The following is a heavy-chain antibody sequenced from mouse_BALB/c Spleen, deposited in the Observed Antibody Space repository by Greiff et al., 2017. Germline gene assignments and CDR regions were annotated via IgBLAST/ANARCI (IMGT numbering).Heavy chain of an antibody. V-gene: IGHV5-17*02. J-gene: IGHJ3*01. CDR3: ARDDYDEFAY. D-gene: IGHD2-4*01. CDR2: ISSGSSTI. CDR1: GFTFSSFG. Sequence: EVQRVESGGGLVQPGGSRKLSCAASGFTFSSFGMHWVRQAPEKGLEWVAYISSGSSTIYYADTVKGRFTISRDNPKNTRFLQMTSLRSEDTAMYYCARDDYDEFAYWGQGTLVTVSA.